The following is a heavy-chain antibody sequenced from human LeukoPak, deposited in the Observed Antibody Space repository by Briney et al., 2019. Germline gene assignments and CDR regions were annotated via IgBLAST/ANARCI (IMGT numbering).Heavy chain of an antibody. CDR1: GFTFSSYW. D-gene: IGHD2-8*01. CDR3: ARDPMVYAKPYDY. J-gene: IGHJ4*02. Sequence: GGSLRLSCAAAGFTFSSYWMHWVRQAPGKGLVWVSRINSDGSSTSYADSVKGRFTISRDNAKNTLYLQMNSLRAEDTAVYYCARDPMVYAKPYDYWGQGTLVTVSS. CDR2: INSDGSST. V-gene: IGHV3-74*01.